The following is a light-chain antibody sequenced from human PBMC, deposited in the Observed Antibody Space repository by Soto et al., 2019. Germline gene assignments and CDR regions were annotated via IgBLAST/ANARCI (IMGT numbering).Light chain of an antibody. Sequence: DIQMTQSPSTLSASVGDRVTITCRASQSISSWLAWYQQKPGKAPNLLIYKASSLESGVPSRFSGSGSGTEFTLTINSLQPDDSATYYCQQYSSYSRTFGQGTKVDIK. CDR2: KAS. J-gene: IGKJ1*01. V-gene: IGKV1-5*03. CDR3: QQYSSYSRT. CDR1: QSISSW.